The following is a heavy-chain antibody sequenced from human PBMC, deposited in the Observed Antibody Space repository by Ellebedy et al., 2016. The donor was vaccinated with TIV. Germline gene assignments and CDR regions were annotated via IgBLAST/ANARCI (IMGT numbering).Heavy chain of an antibody. D-gene: IGHD3-16*01. Sequence: ASVKVSXKVSGYTLTELSMHWLRQAPGKGLEWMGGFDPEDGETIYAQKFQGRVTMTTDTSTSTAYMELRSLRSDDTAVYYCAREGMPQRGSYIDYWGQGTLVTVSS. V-gene: IGHV1-24*01. CDR2: FDPEDGET. J-gene: IGHJ4*02. CDR1: GYTLTELS. CDR3: AREGMPQRGSYIDY.